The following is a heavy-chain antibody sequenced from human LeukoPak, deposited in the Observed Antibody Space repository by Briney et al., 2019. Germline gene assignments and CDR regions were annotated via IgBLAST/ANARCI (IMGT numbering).Heavy chain of an antibody. CDR3: AKDGYLSGSYGVPY. CDR1: GFTFINYA. CDR2: IYSGGST. D-gene: IGHD1-26*01. V-gene: IGHV3-23*03. Sequence: GGSLGLSCAASGFTFINYAVTWVRQAPGKGLEWVSVIYSGGSTYYADSVKGRFTISRDNSKNTLYLQMNSLRAEDTAVYYCAKDGYLSGSYGVPYWGQGTLVTVSS. J-gene: IGHJ4*02.